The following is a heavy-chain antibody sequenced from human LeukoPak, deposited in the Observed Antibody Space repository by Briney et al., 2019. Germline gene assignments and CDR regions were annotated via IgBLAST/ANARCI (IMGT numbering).Heavy chain of an antibody. V-gene: IGHV4-39*02. J-gene: IGHJ4*02. CDR2: IHYSGST. D-gene: IGHD3-10*01. CDR3: ARERYGSGSYRDN. Sequence: SETLSLTCTVSSGSISSRSHYWGWIRQPPGKGLEWIAFIHYSGSTYYNPVLKSRLTISVDTSKSQFSLNLSSVTAADTAVYYCARERYGSGSYRDNWGQGTLVTVSS. CDR1: SGSISSRSHY.